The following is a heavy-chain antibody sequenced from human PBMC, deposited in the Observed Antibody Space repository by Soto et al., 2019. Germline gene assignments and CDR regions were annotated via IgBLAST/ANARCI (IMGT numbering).Heavy chain of an antibody. J-gene: IGHJ5*02. D-gene: IGHD3-22*01. CDR1: CGSISSGDYY. CDR3: AREPRYYYDSSGYSKDNWFDP. Sequence: PSESLSLTCTVSCGSISSGDYYWSWIRQPPGKGLEWIGYIYYSGSTYYNPSLKSRVTISVDTSKNQFSLKLSSVTAADTAVYYCAREPRYYYDSSGYSKDNWFDPWGQGTLVTVSS. CDR2: IYYSGST. V-gene: IGHV4-30-4*01.